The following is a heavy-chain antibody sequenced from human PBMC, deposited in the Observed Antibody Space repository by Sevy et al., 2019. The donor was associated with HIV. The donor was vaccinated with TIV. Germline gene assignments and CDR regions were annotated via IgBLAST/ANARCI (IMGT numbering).Heavy chain of an antibody. D-gene: IGHD3-22*01. CDR1: GFSFRSHT. J-gene: IGHJ6*02. V-gene: IGHV3-30-3*01. CDR3: ARDFDSSVYFKYYYGMDV. Sequence: GGSLRLSCVASGFSFRSHTMHWVRQAPGKGPEWVAVTSYDGNKEHYVDSVKGRFTISRDNSKNTLYLEMNTLRAEDKAVYYCARDFDSSVYFKYYYGMDVWGQGTTVTVSS. CDR2: TSYDGNKE.